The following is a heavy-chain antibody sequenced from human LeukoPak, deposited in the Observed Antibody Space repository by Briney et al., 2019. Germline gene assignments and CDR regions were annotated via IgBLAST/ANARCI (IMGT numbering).Heavy chain of an antibody. V-gene: IGHV3-53*01. Sequence: PGGSLRLSCTVSGCTVSSNSMSWVRQAPGKGLEWVSFNYSDNTHYSDSVKGRFTISRDNSKNTLYLQMNSLRAEDTAVYYCARRAGAYSHPYDYWGQGTLVTVSS. D-gene: IGHD4/OR15-4a*01. CDR3: ARRAGAYSHPYDY. CDR2: NYSDNT. CDR1: GCTVSSNS. J-gene: IGHJ4*02.